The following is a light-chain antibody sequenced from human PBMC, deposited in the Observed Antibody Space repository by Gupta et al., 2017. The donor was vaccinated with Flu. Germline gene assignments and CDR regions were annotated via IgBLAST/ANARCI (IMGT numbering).Light chain of an antibody. J-gene: IGKJ1*01. CDR3: QQNYDSKT. CDR2: AAS. Sequence: DIQMTQSPSSLSASVGDRVTITCRASQSISNYLNWYQQKPGKAPKLLIYAASRGQSEVPSRFSGSGYGTDFTLTSSRRQTEDFATYYWQQNYDSKTFGQGTKVEIK. V-gene: IGKV1-39*01. CDR1: QSISNY.